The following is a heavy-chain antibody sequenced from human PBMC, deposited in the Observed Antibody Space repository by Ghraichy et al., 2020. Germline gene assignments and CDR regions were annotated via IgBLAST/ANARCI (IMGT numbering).Heavy chain of an antibody. J-gene: IGHJ4*02. CDR3: ARVGEYTRGAGVFEY. CDR2: IHTSGLT. D-gene: IGHD3-10*01. V-gene: IGHV4-4*09. Sequence: SETLSLTCTVSAGFISNYYWGWIRQPPGKRLEEIGYIHTSGLTNYNPSLKSRVSLSVDTSRNQFSLRLNSVTAADAAVYYCARVGEYTRGAGVFEYWGQGALVTVSS. CDR1: AGFISNYY.